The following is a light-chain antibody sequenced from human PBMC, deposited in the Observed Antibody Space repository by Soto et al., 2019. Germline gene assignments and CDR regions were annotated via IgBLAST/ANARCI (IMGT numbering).Light chain of an antibody. Sequence: DIQMTQSPSSLSASVGDRVTITCRASQTISNYLNWYQQKPGKDPKLLIYAASSLQSGVPSRFSGSGSGTDFNLSISSLQPEDFATYYCQQSYSTPRTFGQGTKVDIK. CDR2: AAS. J-gene: IGKJ1*01. CDR3: QQSYSTPRT. V-gene: IGKV1-39*01. CDR1: QTISNY.